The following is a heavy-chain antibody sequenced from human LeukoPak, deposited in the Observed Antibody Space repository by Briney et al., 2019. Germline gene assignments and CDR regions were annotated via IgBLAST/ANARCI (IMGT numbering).Heavy chain of an antibody. CDR3: ARALTGNVLDY. CDR2: INSDGSTT. Sequence: GGSLRLSCAASGFTFSSAWMHWVRQAPGKGLVWVSRINSDGSTTSYADSVKGRFTISRDNAKDTLYLQMNSLRAEDTAVYYCARALTGNVLDYWGQGTLVTISS. D-gene: IGHD3-10*01. CDR1: GFTFSSAW. J-gene: IGHJ4*02. V-gene: IGHV3-74*01.